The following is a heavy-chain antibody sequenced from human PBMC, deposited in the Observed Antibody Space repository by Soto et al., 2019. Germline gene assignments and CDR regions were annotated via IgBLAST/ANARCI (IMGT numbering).Heavy chain of an antibody. CDR1: GFSLSTYDMG. CDR3: AHAGDYALLTFDL. D-gene: IGHD4-17*01. Sequence: GSGPYAGEPAQTLTLTCDFSGFSLSTYDMGGAWIRQPPGKALEWLALIYWDEDKRYSPSLKDRLAISKDTPSNQVVLTITNMDPVDTATYFCAHAGDYALLTFDLWVPGTLVTVSS. J-gene: IGHJ4*02. V-gene: IGHV2-5*02. CDR2: IYWDEDK.